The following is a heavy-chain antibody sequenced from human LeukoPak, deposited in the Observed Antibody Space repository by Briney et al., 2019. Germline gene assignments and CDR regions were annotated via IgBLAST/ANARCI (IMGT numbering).Heavy chain of an antibody. V-gene: IGHV1-18*01. CDR2: ISAYNGNT. Sequence: ASVKVSRKASGYTFTSYAMHWVRQAPGQRLEWMGWISAYNGNTNYAQKLQGRVTMTTDTSTSTAYMELRSLRSDDTAVYYCARDQPGGYCSGGSCSTYYYYGMDVWGQGTTVTVSS. CDR3: ARDQPGGYCSGGSCSTYYYYGMDV. D-gene: IGHD2-15*01. J-gene: IGHJ6*02. CDR1: GYTFTSYA.